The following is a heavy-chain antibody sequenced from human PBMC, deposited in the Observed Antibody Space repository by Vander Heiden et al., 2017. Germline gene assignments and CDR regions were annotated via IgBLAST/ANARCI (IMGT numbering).Heavy chain of an antibody. CDR1: GFTFSSYS. D-gene: IGHD2-2*01. Sequence: EVQLVESGGGLVKPGGSLRLSCAASGFTFSSYSMKWVRQAPGKGLEWVSSISSSSSYIYYADSVKGRFTISRDNAKNSLYLQMNSLRAEDTAVYYCARDGDIVVVPAADYYYYYGMDVWGQGTTVTVSS. V-gene: IGHV3-21*01. CDR3: ARDGDIVVVPAADYYYYYGMDV. CDR2: ISSSSSYI. J-gene: IGHJ6*02.